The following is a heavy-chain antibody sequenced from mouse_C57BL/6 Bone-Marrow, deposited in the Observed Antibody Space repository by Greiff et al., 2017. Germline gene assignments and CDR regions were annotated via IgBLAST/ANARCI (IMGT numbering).Heavy chain of an antibody. CDR3: ARKTGYYGSSTRYFDV. Sequence: QVQLQQPGAELVKPGASVKMSCKASGYTFTSYWITWVKQRPGQGLEWIGDIYPGSGSTNYNEKFKSKATLTVDTSSSTAYMQLSSLTSEDSAVYYCARKTGYYGSSTRYFDVWGTGTTVTVSS. CDR2: IYPGSGST. V-gene: IGHV1-55*01. J-gene: IGHJ1*03. D-gene: IGHD1-1*01. CDR1: GYTFTSYW.